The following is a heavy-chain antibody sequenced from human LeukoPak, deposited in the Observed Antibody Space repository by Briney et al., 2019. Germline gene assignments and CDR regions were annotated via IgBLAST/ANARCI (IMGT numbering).Heavy chain of an antibody. D-gene: IGHD2-21*02. CDR1: GGTFSTHV. CDR3: ARDRFPAPYCGGDCYNWFDP. CDR2: IIPIFGIA. J-gene: IGHJ5*02. V-gene: IGHV1-69*04. Sequence: GASVKVSCKASGGTFSTHVISWVRQAPGQGLEWMGRIIPIFGIANHAQKFQGRVTITADNSTSTAYMDLSSLRSEDTAVFYCARDRFPAPYCGGDCYNWFDPWGQGTLVTVSS.